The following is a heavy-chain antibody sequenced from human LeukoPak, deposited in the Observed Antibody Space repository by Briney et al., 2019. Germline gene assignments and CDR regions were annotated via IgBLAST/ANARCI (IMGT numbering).Heavy chain of an antibody. D-gene: IGHD3-9*01. CDR1: GLTFSSYA. Sequence: GGSLRLSCAASGLTFSSYAMHWVRQAPGKGLEWVAVISYDGSNKYYADSVKGRFTISRDNSKNTLYLQMNSLRAEDTAVYYCARVGLRYFDWLLPTNSDYWGQGTLVTVSS. CDR3: ARVGLRYFDWLLPTNSDY. CDR2: ISYDGSNK. V-gene: IGHV3-30*04. J-gene: IGHJ4*02.